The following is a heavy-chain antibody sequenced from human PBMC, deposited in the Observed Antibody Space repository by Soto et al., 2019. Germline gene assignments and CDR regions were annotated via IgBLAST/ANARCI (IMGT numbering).Heavy chain of an antibody. D-gene: IGHD6-19*01. J-gene: IGHJ4*02. CDR3: ARERGSGWTFDY. CDR2: ISSSSTI. V-gene: IGHV3-48*01. CDR1: GFTFSTYS. Sequence: EVQLVESGGDLVQPGGSLRLSCAASGFTFSTYSMNWVRQAPGKGLEWVSSISSSSTIYYADSVKGRFTISRGNAQNSLYLQMHSLRAEDTAVYYCARERGSGWTFDYWGQGTLVTVSS.